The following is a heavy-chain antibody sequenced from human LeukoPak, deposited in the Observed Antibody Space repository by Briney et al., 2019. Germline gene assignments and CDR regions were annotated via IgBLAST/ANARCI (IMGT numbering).Heavy chain of an antibody. Sequence: ASVKVSCKASGYTFTSYGISWVRQAPGQGLEWMGWISAYNGNTNYAQKLQGRVTMTTDTSTSTACMELRSLRSDDTAVHYCASVLRYFDWPTRFDPWGQGTLVTVSS. CDR1: GYTFTSYG. CDR2: ISAYNGNT. D-gene: IGHD3-9*01. J-gene: IGHJ5*02. V-gene: IGHV1-18*01. CDR3: ASVLRYFDWPTRFDP.